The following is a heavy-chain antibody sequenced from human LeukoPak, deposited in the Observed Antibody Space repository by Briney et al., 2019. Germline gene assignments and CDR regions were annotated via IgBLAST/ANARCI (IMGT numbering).Heavy chain of an antibody. CDR3: ARVGYSWNAFDI. V-gene: IGHV3-48*04. J-gene: IGHJ3*02. D-gene: IGHD5-12*01. CDR2: ISSSGSTI. Sequence: GGSLRLSCAASEFTFSSYGMHWVRQAPGKGLEWVSYISSSGSTIYYADSVKGRFTISRDNAKNSLYLQMNSLRAEDTAVYYCARVGYSWNAFDIWGQGTMVTVSS. CDR1: EFTFSSYG.